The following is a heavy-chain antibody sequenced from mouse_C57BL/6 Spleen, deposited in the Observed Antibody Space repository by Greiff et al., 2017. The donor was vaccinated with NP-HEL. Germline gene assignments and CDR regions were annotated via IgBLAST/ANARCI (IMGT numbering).Heavy chain of an antibody. CDR2: INPSNGGT. CDR3: ARGGSSYSYYYAMDY. D-gene: IGHD1-1*01. CDR1: GYTFPSYW. Sequence: QVQLQQPGTELVKPGASVKLSCKASGYTFPSYWMHWVKQRPGQGLEWIGNINPSNGGTNYNEKFKSKATLTVDKSSSTAYMQLSSLTSEDSAVYYCARGGSSYSYYYAMDYWGQGTSVTVSS. V-gene: IGHV1-53*01. J-gene: IGHJ4*01.